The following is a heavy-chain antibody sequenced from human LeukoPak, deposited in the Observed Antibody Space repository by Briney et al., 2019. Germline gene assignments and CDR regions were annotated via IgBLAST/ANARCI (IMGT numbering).Heavy chain of an antibody. CDR1: GGSISSYY. Sequence: PSETLSLTCTVSGGSISSYYSSWIRQPPGKGLEWIGYIYYSGSTNYNPSLKSRVTISVDTSKNQFSLKLSSVTAADTAVYYCARDRDLWGRGTLVTVSS. J-gene: IGHJ2*01. V-gene: IGHV4-59*01. CDR2: IYYSGST. CDR3: ARDRDL.